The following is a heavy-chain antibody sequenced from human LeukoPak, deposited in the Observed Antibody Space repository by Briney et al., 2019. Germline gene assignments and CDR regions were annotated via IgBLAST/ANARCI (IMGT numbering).Heavy chain of an antibody. CDR1: GYSFTSYW. CDR3: SRHEVGATTGKAFDI. Sequence: GESLKISCKGSGYSFTSYWIGWVRQMPGKGLEWMGIIYPGDSDTRYSPSFQGQVTISADKSISTAYLQWSSLKASDTAMYYCSRHEVGATTGKAFDIWGQGTMVTVSS. V-gene: IGHV5-51*01. CDR2: IYPGDSDT. J-gene: IGHJ3*02. D-gene: IGHD1-26*01.